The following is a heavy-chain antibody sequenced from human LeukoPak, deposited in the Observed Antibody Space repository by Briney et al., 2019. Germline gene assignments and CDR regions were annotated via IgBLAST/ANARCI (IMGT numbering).Heavy chain of an antibody. CDR2: INHSGST. CDR3: ARAGHGYYYYMDV. V-gene: IGHV4-34*01. CDR1: GGSFSGYY. J-gene: IGHJ6*03. Sequence: SETLSLTCAVYGGSFSGYYWSWIRQPPGKGLEWIGEINHSGSTNYNPSLKSRVTISVDTSKNQFSLKLNSVTAADTALYHCARAGHGYYYYMDVWGKGTTVTVSS.